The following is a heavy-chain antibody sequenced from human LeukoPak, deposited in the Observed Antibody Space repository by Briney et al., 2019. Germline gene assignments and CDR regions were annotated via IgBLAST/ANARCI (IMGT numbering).Heavy chain of an antibody. J-gene: IGHJ4*02. CDR1: GFTFSSYE. CDR3: ARGGYDFWSGYYNYFDY. D-gene: IGHD3-3*01. CDR2: ISSSGSTI. Sequence: GGSLRLSCAASGFTFSSYEMNWVRQAPGKGLEWVSYISSSGSTIYYADSVKGRFTISRDNAKNSLYLQMDSLRAEDTAVYYCARGGYDFWSGYYNYFDYWGQGTLVTVSS. V-gene: IGHV3-48*03.